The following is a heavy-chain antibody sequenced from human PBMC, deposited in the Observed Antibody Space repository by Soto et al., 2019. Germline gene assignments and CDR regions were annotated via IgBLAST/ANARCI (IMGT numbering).Heavy chain of an antibody. CDR2: ISGSGGST. J-gene: IGHJ4*02. CDR3: AKRAWGYFYFDY. D-gene: IGHD1-26*01. V-gene: IGHV3-23*01. Sequence: EVQLLESGGGLVQPGGSLRLSCAASGFTFSSYAMSWVRQAPGKGLEWVSVISGSGGSTYYADSVKGRFTISRDNSKNTLYLQMISLRAEDTAVYYCAKRAWGYFYFDYWGQGPLVTVSS. CDR1: GFTFSSYA.